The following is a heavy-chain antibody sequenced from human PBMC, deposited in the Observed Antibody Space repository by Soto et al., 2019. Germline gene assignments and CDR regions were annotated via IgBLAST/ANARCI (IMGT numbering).Heavy chain of an antibody. CDR2: ISDSGHYI. D-gene: IGHD5-18*01. V-gene: IGHV3-21*01. J-gene: IGHJ4*02. CDR1: GFTFSTYG. Sequence: GGSLRLSCAASGFTFSTYGMNWVRQAPGKGLEWLSSISDSGHYIYYADSVKGRFTISRDNAKNSLFLQMNSLRGEDTAVYYCAKVDTAMVGIDYWGQGTLVTVSS. CDR3: AKVDTAMVGIDY.